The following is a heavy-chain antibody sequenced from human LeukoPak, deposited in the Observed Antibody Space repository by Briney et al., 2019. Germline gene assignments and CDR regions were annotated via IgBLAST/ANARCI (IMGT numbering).Heavy chain of an antibody. CDR2: ISGSGGST. J-gene: IGHJ4*02. Sequence: GSLRLSCAASGFTFDDYAMHWVRQAPGKGLEWVSAISGSGGSTYYADSVKGRFTISRDNSKNTLYLQMNSLRAEDTAVYYCAKIPRRAGYFDYWGQGTLVTVSS. D-gene: IGHD1-14*01. V-gene: IGHV3-23*01. CDR1: GFTFDDYA. CDR3: AKIPRRAGYFDY.